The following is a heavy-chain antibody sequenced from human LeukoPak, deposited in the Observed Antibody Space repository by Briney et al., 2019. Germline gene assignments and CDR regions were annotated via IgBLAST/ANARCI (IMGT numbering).Heavy chain of an antibody. J-gene: IGHJ4*02. Sequence: PGGSLRLSCAASGFTFSDAWMSWVRQAPGKGLEWVGRVKSKKDGGTTDYPAPVKDRFAISRDDSRNTLYLQMNSLKTEDTAVYHCATEFYGSYNYWGQGILVTVSS. CDR2: VKSKKDGGTT. CDR3: ATEFYGSYNY. D-gene: IGHD1-26*01. V-gene: IGHV3-15*01. CDR1: GFTFSDAW.